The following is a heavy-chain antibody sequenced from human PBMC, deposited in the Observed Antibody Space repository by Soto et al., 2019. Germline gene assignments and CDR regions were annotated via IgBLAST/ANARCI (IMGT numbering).Heavy chain of an antibody. Sequence: PSETLSLTCTVSGVPISTDDYYWTWIRQPPGKGLEWIGYIYYSGSTYYNWSLKSRVTISIDTSKNQFSLKLSSVTAADTAVYYCARVTFYFLDYWGQGTLVTVSS. D-gene: IGHD1-20*01. CDR1: GVPISTDDYY. CDR2: IYYSGST. CDR3: ARVTFYFLDY. V-gene: IGHV4-30-4*01. J-gene: IGHJ4*02.